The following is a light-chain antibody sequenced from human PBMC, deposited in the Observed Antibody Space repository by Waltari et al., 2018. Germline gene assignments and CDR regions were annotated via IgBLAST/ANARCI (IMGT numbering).Light chain of an antibody. CDR3: QQRSNWPIT. CDR1: QSVSSY. Sequence: EIVLTQYQATLSLSPGERATLSYSASQSVSSYLAWYQQKPGQAPRLLIYDASNRATGIPARFSGSGSGTDFTLTISSLEPEDFAVYYCQQRSNWPITFGPGTKVDIK. J-gene: IGKJ3*01. CDR2: DAS. V-gene: IGKV3-11*01.